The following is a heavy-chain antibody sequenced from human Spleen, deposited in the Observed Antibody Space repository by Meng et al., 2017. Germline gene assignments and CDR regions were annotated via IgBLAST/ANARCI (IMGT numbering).Heavy chain of an antibody. V-gene: IGHV4-34*01. J-gene: IGHJ4*02. CDR3: ARGPTTMAHDFDY. D-gene: IGHD4-11*01. CDR1: GGPFSDYY. Sequence: VHPQEWGAGLLKPSETLSLTCVVSGGPFSDYYWSWILQPPGKGLEWIGEINHSGSTNYNPSLESRATISVDTSQNNLSLKLSSVTAADSAVYYCARGPTTMAHDFDYWGQGTLVTVSS. CDR2: INHSGST.